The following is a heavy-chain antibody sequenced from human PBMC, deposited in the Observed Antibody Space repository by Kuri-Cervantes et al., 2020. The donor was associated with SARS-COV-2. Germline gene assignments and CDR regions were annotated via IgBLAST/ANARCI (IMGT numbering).Heavy chain of an antibody. V-gene: IGHV5-51*01. Sequence: GGSLRLSCKGSGYSFTSYWIGWVRQMPGKGLEWMGIIYPGDSDTRYSPSFQGQVTISADKSISTAYLQWSSLKASDTAMYYCARGEWDIAVVPAAMASFGWFDPWGQGTLVTVSS. J-gene: IGHJ5*02. CDR2: IYPGDSDT. CDR1: GYSFTSYW. CDR3: ARGEWDIAVVPAAMASFGWFDP. D-gene: IGHD2-2*01.